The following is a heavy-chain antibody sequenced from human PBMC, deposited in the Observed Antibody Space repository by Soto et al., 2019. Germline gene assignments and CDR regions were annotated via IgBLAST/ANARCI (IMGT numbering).Heavy chain of an antibody. CDR3: ARDDYGDYVAFDI. D-gene: IGHD4-17*01. Sequence: GGSLRLSCAASGFTFSDYYMSWIRQAPGKGLEWVSYISSSVSTIYYADSVKGRFTISRDNAKSSLYLQMNSLRAEDTAVYYCARDDYGDYVAFDIWGQGTMVTVSS. CDR2: ISSSVSTI. J-gene: IGHJ3*02. V-gene: IGHV3-11*01. CDR1: GFTFSDYY.